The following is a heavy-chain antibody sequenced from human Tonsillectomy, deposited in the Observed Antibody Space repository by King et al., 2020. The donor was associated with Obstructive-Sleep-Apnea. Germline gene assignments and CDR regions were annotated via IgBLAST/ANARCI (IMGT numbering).Heavy chain of an antibody. CDR1: GFTFSTFW. CDR2: INSDGSTT. V-gene: IGHV3-74*01. Sequence: VQLVESGGGLVQPGGSLRLSCAVSGFTFSTFWMYWVRQAPGKGLVWVSRINSDGSTTSYADSVQGRFIISRDNAKNTLYLRMNSLRADDTAVYYCARERGYYTSGSFYNAFDIWGQGTMVTVSS. D-gene: IGHD3-10*01. CDR3: ARERGYYTSGSFYNAFDI. J-gene: IGHJ3*02.